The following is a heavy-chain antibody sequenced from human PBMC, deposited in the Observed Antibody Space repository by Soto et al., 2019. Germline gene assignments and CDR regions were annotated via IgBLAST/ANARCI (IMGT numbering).Heavy chain of an antibody. Sequence: PVGSLRLSGAASGFTFSSYAMHWVGQAPGKGLEWVAVISYDGSNKYYADSVKGRFTISRDNSKNTLYLQMNSLRAEDTAVYYCASGLFGPLYYYGMDVWGQGTTVTVSS. J-gene: IGHJ6*02. D-gene: IGHD2-21*01. CDR1: GFTFSSYA. CDR3: ASGLFGPLYYYGMDV. CDR2: ISYDGSNK. V-gene: IGHV3-30-3*01.